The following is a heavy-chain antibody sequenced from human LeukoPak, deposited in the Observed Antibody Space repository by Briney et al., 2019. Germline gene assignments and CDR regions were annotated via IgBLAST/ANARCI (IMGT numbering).Heavy chain of an antibody. CDR3: AREGHYDILTGYSPLEYYFYYMDV. J-gene: IGHJ6*03. Sequence: QAGGSLRLSCAASGFTFSSYAMSWVRQAPGKGLEWVSAISASGGTTYYADSVKGRFTISRDNSKNTLYLQMSSLRAEDTAVYYCAREGHYDILTGYSPLEYYFYYMDVWGKGTTVTVSS. D-gene: IGHD3-9*01. CDR1: GFTFSSYA. V-gene: IGHV3-23*01. CDR2: ISASGGTT.